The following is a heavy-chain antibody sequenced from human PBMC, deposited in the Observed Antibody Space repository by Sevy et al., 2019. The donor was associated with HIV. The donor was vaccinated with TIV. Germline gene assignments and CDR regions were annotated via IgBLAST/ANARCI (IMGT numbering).Heavy chain of an antibody. D-gene: IGHD3-22*01. Sequence: GGSLRLSCTASGFTFSSYEMNWVRQAPGKGLEWVSSISSSSSYIYYADSVKGRFTISRDNAKNSLYLQMNSLRAEDTAVYYCARDGTYYYDSSGYYFDYWGQGTLVTVSS. J-gene: IGHJ4*02. V-gene: IGHV3-21*01. CDR2: ISSSSSYI. CDR3: ARDGTYYYDSSGYYFDY. CDR1: GFTFSSYE.